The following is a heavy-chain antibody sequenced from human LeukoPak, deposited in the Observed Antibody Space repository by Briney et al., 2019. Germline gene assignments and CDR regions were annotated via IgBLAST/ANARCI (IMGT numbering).Heavy chain of an antibody. Sequence: GGSLRLSCAVSGFTFSSFAMSWVRQAPGKGLEWVSGISGSGDDTYYADSVKGRVTISRDNSKNTLYLQMNSLRAEDTAVYYCARLDAPYYFDYWGQGTLVTVSS. J-gene: IGHJ4*02. CDR2: ISGSGDDT. V-gene: IGHV3-23*01. D-gene: IGHD3-9*01. CDR1: GFTFSSFA. CDR3: ARLDAPYYFDY.